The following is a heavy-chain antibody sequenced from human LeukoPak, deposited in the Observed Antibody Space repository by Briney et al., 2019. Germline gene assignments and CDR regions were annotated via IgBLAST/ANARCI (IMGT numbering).Heavy chain of an antibody. CDR2: IYYSGST. Sequence: SETLSLTCTVSGGSISSSSYYWGWIRQPPGKGLEWLGSIYYSGSTYYNPSLQSRATISVDTPKTHFSLKLASVTAADTAVYFCAGQPYGLGSSLPRWGQGTLVTVSS. CDR3: AGQPYGLGSSLPR. D-gene: IGHD3-10*01. J-gene: IGHJ4*02. V-gene: IGHV4-39*01. CDR1: GGSISSSSYY.